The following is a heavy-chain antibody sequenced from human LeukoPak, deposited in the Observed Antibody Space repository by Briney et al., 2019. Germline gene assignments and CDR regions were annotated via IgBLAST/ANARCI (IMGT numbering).Heavy chain of an antibody. J-gene: IGHJ3*01. CDR2: INHSGSS. CDR3: ARGLAEYDFWSGYRPSFWAFDL. V-gene: IGHV4-34*01. CDR1: GGSFSGYY. D-gene: IGHD3-3*01. Sequence: SETLSLTCAVYGGSFSGYYWSWIRQPPGKGLEWIGEINHSGSSKYNPSLESRVTISLDTSKNQFSLKLSSVTAADTAVYYCARGLAEYDFWSGYRPSFWAFDLWGQGTMVTVSS.